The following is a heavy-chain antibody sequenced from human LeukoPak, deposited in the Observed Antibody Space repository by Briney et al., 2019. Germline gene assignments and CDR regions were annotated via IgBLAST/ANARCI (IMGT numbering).Heavy chain of an antibody. D-gene: IGHD3-22*01. CDR1: GYTFTSYG. CDR2: INTNTGNP. CDR3: ARATYYYDSSGYHRSFDY. J-gene: IGHJ4*02. Sequence: ASVKVSCKASGYTFTSYGISWVRQAPGQGLEWMGWINTNTGNPTYAQGFTGRFVFSLDTSVSTAYLQISSLKAEDTAVYYCARATYYYDSSGYHRSFDYWGQGTLVTVSS. V-gene: IGHV7-4-1*02.